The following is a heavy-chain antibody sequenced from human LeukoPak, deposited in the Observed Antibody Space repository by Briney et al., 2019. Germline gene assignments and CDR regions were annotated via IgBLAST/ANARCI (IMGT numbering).Heavy chain of an antibody. V-gene: IGHV3-33*01. CDR1: GFTFNSYG. D-gene: IGHD1-26*01. Sequence: GSLRLSCAASGFTFNSYGMHWVRQAPGKGLEWVAVIWYDGSNKYYADSVKGRFTISRDNSKNTLYLQMNSLRAEDTAVYYCARSGGYSGSFPFDYWGQGTLVTVSS. CDR3: ARSGGYSGSFPFDY. CDR2: IWYDGSNK. J-gene: IGHJ4*02.